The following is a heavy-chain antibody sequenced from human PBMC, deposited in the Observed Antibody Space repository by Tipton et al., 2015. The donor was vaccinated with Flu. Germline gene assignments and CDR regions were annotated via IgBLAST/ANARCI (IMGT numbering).Heavy chain of an antibody. Sequence: TLSLTCAVYGGSFSGYYWSWIRRPPGKGLEWIGEINHSGSTNYNPSLKSRVTISVDTSKNQFSLKLSSVTAADTAVYYCAREFIAARAFDYWGQGTLVTVSS. CDR2: INHSGST. J-gene: IGHJ4*02. CDR1: GGSFSGYY. D-gene: IGHD6-6*01. V-gene: IGHV4-34*01. CDR3: AREFIAARAFDY.